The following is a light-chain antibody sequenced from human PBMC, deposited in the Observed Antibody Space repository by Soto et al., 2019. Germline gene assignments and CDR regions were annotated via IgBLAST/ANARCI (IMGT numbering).Light chain of an antibody. J-gene: IGLJ3*02. CDR2: EGS. Sequence: QSALTQPASVSGSPGQSITISCTGTSSDVGSYNLVSWYQQHPGKAPKLMIYEGSKRPSGVSNRFSGSKSGNTASLTIYGFHSEVVADYYCCSYAGSSSNWVFGGGTKVTVL. V-gene: IGLV2-23*01. CDR3: CSYAGSSSNWV. CDR1: SSDVGSYNL.